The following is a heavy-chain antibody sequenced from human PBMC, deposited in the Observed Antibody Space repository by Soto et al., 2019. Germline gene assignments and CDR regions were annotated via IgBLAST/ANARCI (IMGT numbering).Heavy chain of an antibody. D-gene: IGHD3-3*01. CDR1: GDSIRSAHCF. CDR3: ARVRITIFGVVSRYYYGMDV. V-gene: IGHV4-39*07. J-gene: IGHJ6*02. Sequence: TSETLSLTCSVFGDSIRSAHCFWGWVRQPPGKGLEWIGSIYHSGGTFYDPYLRSRVTISVDTSKNQFSLKLSSVTAADTAVYYCARVRITIFGVVSRYYYGMDVWGQGTTVTVSS. CDR2: IYHSGGT.